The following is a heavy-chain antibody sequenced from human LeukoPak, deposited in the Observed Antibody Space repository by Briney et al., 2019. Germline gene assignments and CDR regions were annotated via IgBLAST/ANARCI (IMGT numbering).Heavy chain of an antibody. V-gene: IGHV1-18*01. D-gene: IGHD3-22*01. J-gene: IGHJ4*02. CDR2: ISACNGNT. Sequence: ASVTVSCKASGYTFTSYGISWVRQAPGQGLEWMGWISACNGNTNYAQKLQGRVTMTTDTSTSTAYMELRSLRSDDTAVYYCARGDLPDYYDSSGYYQIDYWGQGTLVTVSS. CDR1: GYTFTSYG. CDR3: ARGDLPDYYDSSGYYQIDY.